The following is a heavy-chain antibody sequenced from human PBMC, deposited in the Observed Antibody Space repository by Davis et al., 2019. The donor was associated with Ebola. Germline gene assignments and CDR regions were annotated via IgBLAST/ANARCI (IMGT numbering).Heavy chain of an antibody. CDR1: GFSFSNYG. J-gene: IGHJ4*02. V-gene: IGHV3-30*02. CDR2: LNRDGSDK. Sequence: GESLKISCAASGFSFSNYGMHWVRQAPGKGLDWVAFLNRDGSDKYYADSVKGRFTISRDNSKNTLDLQMNSLRPEDTAVYYCAKVYSWNYFDSWGQGTLVTVSS. CDR3: AKVYSWNYFDS. D-gene: IGHD1-20*01.